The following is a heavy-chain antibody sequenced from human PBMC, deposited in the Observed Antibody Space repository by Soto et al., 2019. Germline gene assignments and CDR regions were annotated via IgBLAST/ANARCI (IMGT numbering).Heavy chain of an antibody. CDR2: IYDSGST. D-gene: IGHD2-15*01. V-gene: IGHV4-59*01. CDR3: AREVRGGNPIDQ. CDR1: GGTMSSYH. J-gene: IGHJ4*02. Sequence: QVQLQESGPGLVKPSETLSLTCTVSGGTMSSYHWSWIRQSPGKGLEWIGNIYDSGSTNYNPSLTSRVTISVDTSKNQLSLKLSSVTAADTAVYYCAREVRGGNPIDQWGQGTLVTVSS.